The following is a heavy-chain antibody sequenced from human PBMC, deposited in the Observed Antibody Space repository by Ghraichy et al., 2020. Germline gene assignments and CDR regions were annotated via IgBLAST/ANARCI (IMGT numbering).Heavy chain of an antibody. J-gene: IGHJ6*02. CDR1: GFTFSSYA. V-gene: IGHV3-23*01. CDR2: ISGSGGST. Sequence: GESLNISCAASGFTFSSYAMSWVRQAPGKGLEWVSAISGSGGSTYYADSVKGRFTISRDNSKNTLYLQMNSLRAEDTAVYYCAKDWIAAAGHYYYYGMDVWGQGTTVTVSS. CDR3: AKDWIAAAGHYYYYGMDV. D-gene: IGHD6-13*01.